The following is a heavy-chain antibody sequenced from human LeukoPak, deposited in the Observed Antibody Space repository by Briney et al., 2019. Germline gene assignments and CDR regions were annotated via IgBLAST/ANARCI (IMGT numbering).Heavy chain of an antibody. Sequence: GGPLRLSCSASGLTFSTSAMHWVRQAPGKGLEYVSFITYNGGSTYNADSVKGRFTISRDNSRNTLYLQMSSLRAEDTAVYHCVKDGGMATIFDFWGQGTLVTVSS. CDR1: GLTFSTSA. CDR3: VKDGGMATIFDF. V-gene: IGHV3-64D*09. CDR2: ITYNGGST. J-gene: IGHJ4*02. D-gene: IGHD5-24*01.